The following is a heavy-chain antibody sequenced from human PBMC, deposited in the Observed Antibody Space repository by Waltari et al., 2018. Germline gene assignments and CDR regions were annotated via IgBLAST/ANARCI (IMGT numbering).Heavy chain of an antibody. J-gene: IGHJ4*02. Sequence: QLQLQESGPGLVKPSETLSLTCTVSRCSISSSSYYWAWIRQPPGKGLEWIGSLYYSGSTYYNPSLKSRVTISVDTSKNQFSLKVSSVTAADTAAYYCARHSRDAYIHYFDSWGQGSLVTVSS. CDR3: ARHSRDAYIHYFDS. CDR2: LYYSGST. CDR1: RCSISSSSYY. D-gene: IGHD2-2*01. V-gene: IGHV4-39*07.